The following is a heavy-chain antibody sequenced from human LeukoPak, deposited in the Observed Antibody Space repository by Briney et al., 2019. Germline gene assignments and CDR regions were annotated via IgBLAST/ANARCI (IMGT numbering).Heavy chain of an antibody. CDR2: IYSGGST. D-gene: IGHD3-3*01. Sequence: GGSLRLSCAASGFTFSSYAMSWVRQAPGKGLEWVSVIYSGGSTYYADSVKGRFTISRDNAKNSLSLQMNSLRAEDTAVYYCARKNYDFLSGGPKHFDYWGQGTLVTVSS. J-gene: IGHJ4*02. CDR3: ARKNYDFLSGGPKHFDY. CDR1: GFTFSSYA. V-gene: IGHV3-23*03.